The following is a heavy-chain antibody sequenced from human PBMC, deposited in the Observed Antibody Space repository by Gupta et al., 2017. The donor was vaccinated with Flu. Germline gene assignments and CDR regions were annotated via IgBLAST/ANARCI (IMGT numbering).Heavy chain of an antibody. V-gene: IGHV3-30*18. Sequence: QVQLVESGGGVVHPGQSLRLSCAASGFTFINYGIHWVRQAPGKGLEWGAGITYDGSDKYYADYVKGRFTISRDNSKNTMYLKMTSLRADDTAVDYCAKGQHSNYGSLDYWGQGTRVTVSS. CDR1: GFTFINYG. D-gene: IGHD4-11*01. CDR3: AKGQHSNYGSLDY. CDR2: ITYDGSDK. J-gene: IGHJ4*02.